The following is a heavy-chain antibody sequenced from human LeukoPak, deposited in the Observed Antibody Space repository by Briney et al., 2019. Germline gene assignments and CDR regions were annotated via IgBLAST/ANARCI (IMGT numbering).Heavy chain of an antibody. CDR2: IKQDGSET. J-gene: IGHJ3*02. Sequence: GGSLRLSCEASGFTFSSYWMSWVRQAPGKGLEWVANIKQDGSETYYVDSVKGRFTISRDNAKSSLYLQMNSLSAEDTAVYYCARGVWVDAFDIWGQGAMVSVSS. V-gene: IGHV3-7*01. D-gene: IGHD6-6*01. CDR1: GFTFSSYW. CDR3: ARGVWVDAFDI.